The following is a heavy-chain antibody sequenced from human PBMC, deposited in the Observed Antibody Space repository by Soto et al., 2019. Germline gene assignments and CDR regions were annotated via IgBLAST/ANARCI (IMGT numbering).Heavy chain of an antibody. J-gene: IGHJ5*02. D-gene: IGHD4-17*01. CDR2: ISSSGSTI. CDR1: GFTFSTYS. V-gene: IGHV3-48*02. Sequence: EVQLVESGGGLVQPGGSLRLPCAASGFTFSTYSMIWVRQAPGKGLEWLSYISSSGSTIYYADSVKGRFTISRDNAKNSLSLQTNSLRDEDTAMYYCARSLFGAYSNWFDPWGQGTLVTVSS. CDR3: ARSLFGAYSNWFDP.